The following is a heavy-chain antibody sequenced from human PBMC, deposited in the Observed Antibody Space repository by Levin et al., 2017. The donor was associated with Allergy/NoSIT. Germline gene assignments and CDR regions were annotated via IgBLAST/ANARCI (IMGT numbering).Heavy chain of an antibody. CDR1: GGSFSGYY. D-gene: IGHD5-12*01. CDR2: INHSGST. CDR3: ARLPLISYGGYGVGKDY. V-gene: IGHV4-34*01. J-gene: IGHJ4*02. Sequence: NASETLSLTCAVYGGSFSGYYWSWIRQPPGKGLEWIGEINHSGSTNYNPSLKSRVTISVDTSKNQFSLKLSSVTAADTAVYYCARLPLISYGGYGVGKDYWGQGTLVTVSS.